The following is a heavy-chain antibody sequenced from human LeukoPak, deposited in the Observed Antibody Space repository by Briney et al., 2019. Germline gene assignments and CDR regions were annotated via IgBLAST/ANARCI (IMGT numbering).Heavy chain of an antibody. D-gene: IGHD1-26*01. V-gene: IGHV4-4*07. Sequence: PSETLPLTCNVSGGSFSRSYWSWIRQPAGKGLEWIGRFYPTGVSNYHPSLRSRVTVSVDTSKNQFFLKLTSVTAADTAVYYCAKVAGASEKYFDYWGQGILVTVSS. J-gene: IGHJ4*02. CDR3: AKVAGASEKYFDY. CDR1: GGSFSRSY. CDR2: FYPTGVS.